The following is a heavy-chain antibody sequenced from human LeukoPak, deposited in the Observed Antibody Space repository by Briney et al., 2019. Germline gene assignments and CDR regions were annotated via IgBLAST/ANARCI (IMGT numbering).Heavy chain of an antibody. CDR3: ASSLLTYGMDV. D-gene: IGHD2-21*01. CDR1: GGSISSGGYY. V-gene: IGHV4-31*03. CDR2: IYYSGST. Sequence: SETLSLTCTVSGGSISSGGYYWSWIRQHPGKGLEWIGYIYYSGSTYYNPSLKSRVTISVDTSKIRFSLKLSSVTAADTAVYYCASSLLTYGMDVWGQGTTVTVSS. J-gene: IGHJ6*02.